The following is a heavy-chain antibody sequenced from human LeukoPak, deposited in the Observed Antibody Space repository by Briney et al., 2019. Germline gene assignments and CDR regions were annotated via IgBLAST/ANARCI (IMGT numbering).Heavy chain of an antibody. J-gene: IGHJ4*02. D-gene: IGHD2-2*02. CDR3: ARAYTSWSFDY. CDR1: GVSITTYY. CDR2: TYYSGNT. Sequence: KPSETLSLTCTVSGVSITTYYWSWIRQPPGKGLEWIGFTYYSGNTNYNPSLKSRVTISVDTSKNQFSLKLSSVTAADTAVYYCARAYTSWSFDYWGQGTLVTVSS. V-gene: IGHV4-59*01.